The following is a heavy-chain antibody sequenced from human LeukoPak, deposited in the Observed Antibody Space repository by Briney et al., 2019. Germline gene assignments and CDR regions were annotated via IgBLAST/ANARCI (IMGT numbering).Heavy chain of an antibody. CDR1: GGSVSSNY. D-gene: IGHD2-8*02. J-gene: IGHJ4*02. CDR2: IYYTGST. V-gene: IGHV4-59*02. Sequence: SETLSLTCTVSGGSVSSNYWSWIRQPPGKGLEWIGYIYYTGSTDYNPSLKSQATISVDTSKNQISLKLSSVTAADTAVYYCGTGAVTGSAHWGQGTLVTVSS. CDR3: GTGAVTGSAH.